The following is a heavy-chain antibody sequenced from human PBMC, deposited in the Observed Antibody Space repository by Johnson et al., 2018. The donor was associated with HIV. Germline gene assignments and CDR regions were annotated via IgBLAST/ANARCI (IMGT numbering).Heavy chain of an antibody. CDR2: ISYDGSNK. J-gene: IGHJ3*02. CDR1: GFSFSRYA. CDR3: ARALADGWFSYDVFDI. V-gene: IGHV3-30*04. D-gene: IGHD3-10*01. Sequence: QVQLVESGGGVVQPGRSLRLSCAASGFSFSRYAVHWVRQAPGKGLEWLAIISYDGSNKYYAHSVKGRFTISRDNSKNTLYLQMNSLRAEDTAVYYCARALADGWFSYDVFDIWGQGTMVTVSS.